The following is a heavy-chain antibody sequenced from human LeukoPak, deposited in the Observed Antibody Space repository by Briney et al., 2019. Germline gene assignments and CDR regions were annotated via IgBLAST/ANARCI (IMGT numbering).Heavy chain of an antibody. CDR2: IIPIFGTA. V-gene: IGHV1-69*13. CDR3: AAGSSGWYSDAFDI. D-gene: IGHD6-19*01. J-gene: IGHJ3*02. CDR1: GGTFSSYA. Sequence: ASVKVSCKASGGTFSSYAISWVRQAPGQGLEWMGGIIPIFGTANYAQKFQGRVTITADESTSTAYMELSSLRSEDTAVYYCAAGSSGWYSDAFDIWGQGTMVTVSS.